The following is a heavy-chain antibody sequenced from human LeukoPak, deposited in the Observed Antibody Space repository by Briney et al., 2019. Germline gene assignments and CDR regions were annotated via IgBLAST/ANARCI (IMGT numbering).Heavy chain of an antibody. CDR1: GGSISSYY. CDR3: ARGSDSGYDKIENWFDP. CDR2: IYYSGST. Sequence: SETLSLTCTVSGGSISSYYWSWIRQPPGKGLEWIGYIYYSGSTNYNPSLKSRVTISVDTSKNQFSLKLSSVTAADTAVYYCARGSDSGYDKIENWFDPWGQGTLSPSPQ. D-gene: IGHD5-12*01. J-gene: IGHJ5*02. V-gene: IGHV4-59*01.